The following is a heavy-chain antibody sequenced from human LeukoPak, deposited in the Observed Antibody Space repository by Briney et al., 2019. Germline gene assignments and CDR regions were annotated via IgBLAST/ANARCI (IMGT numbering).Heavy chain of an antibody. D-gene: IGHD2-8*01. CDR2: INSDGRST. CDR1: GFTFTNYG. V-gene: IGHV3-74*01. CDR3: ARNSNGMSN. J-gene: IGHJ4*02. Sequence: GGSLRLSCVASGFTFTNYGMMWVRQAPGKGLVWVSYINSDGRSTTYADSVKGRFTISRDNAKNTLYLQMSSLRAEDTAMYYRARNSNGMSNWGQGTLVIVSS.